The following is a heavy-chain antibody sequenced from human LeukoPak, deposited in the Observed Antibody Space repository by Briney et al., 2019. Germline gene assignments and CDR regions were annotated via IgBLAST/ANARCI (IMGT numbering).Heavy chain of an antibody. V-gene: IGHV3-9*01. CDR1: GFTFSSYA. D-gene: IGHD3-22*01. CDR3: AKSVYYDSSGYVDY. J-gene: IGHJ4*02. CDR2: ISWNSGSI. Sequence: GGSLRLSCAASGFTFSSYAMSWVRQAPGKGLEWVSGISWNSGSIGYADSVKGRFTISRDNAKNSLYLQMNSLRAEDTALYYCAKSVYYDSSGYVDYWGQGTLVTVSS.